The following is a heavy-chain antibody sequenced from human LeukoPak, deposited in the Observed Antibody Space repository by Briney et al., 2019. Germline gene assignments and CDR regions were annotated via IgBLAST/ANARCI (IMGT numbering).Heavy chain of an antibody. Sequence: ASVKVSCKASGGTFSSYAISWVRQAPGQGLEWMGGLIPIFGTANYAQKFQGRVTITADESTSTAYMELSSLRSEDTAVYYCARVVGYSSGWYGYFQHWGQGTLVTVSS. CDR3: ARVVGYSSGWYGYFQH. CDR2: LIPIFGTA. CDR1: GGTFSSYA. V-gene: IGHV1-69*01. J-gene: IGHJ1*01. D-gene: IGHD6-19*01.